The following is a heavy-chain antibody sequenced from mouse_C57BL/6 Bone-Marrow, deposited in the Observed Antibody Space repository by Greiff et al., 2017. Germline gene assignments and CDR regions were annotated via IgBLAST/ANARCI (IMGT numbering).Heavy chain of an antibody. V-gene: IGHV1-54*01. D-gene: IGHD1-1*01. J-gene: IGHJ2*01. Sequence: VKLMESGAELVRPGTSVKVSCKASGYAFTNYLIEWVKQRPGQGLEWIGVINPGSGGTNYNEKFKGKATLTADKPSSTAYMQLSSLTSEDSAVYFCARQDYYGSRYFDYWGQGTTLTVSS. CDR1: GYAFTNYL. CDR2: INPGSGGT. CDR3: ARQDYYGSRYFDY.